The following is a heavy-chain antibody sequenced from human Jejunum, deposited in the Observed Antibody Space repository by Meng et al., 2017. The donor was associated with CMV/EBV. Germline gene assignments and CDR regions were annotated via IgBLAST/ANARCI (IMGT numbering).Heavy chain of an antibody. V-gene: IGHV3-66*02. CDR2: IYSGGTT. D-gene: IGHD3-10*01. Sequence: SRFTVRSNNMNGVRRAPGKGLEWVSIIYSGGTTYYADSVKGRFTISRDNSNNILYLQMNSLTPEDTAVYFCARDEYGSGSCLDYWGQGTLVTVSS. J-gene: IGHJ4*02. CDR3: ARDEYGSGSCLDY. CDR1: RFTVRSNN.